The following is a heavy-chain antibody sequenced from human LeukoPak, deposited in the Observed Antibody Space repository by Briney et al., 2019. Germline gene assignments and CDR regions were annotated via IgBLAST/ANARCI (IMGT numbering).Heavy chain of an antibody. CDR1: GYTFTSYY. D-gene: IGHD3-10*01. CDR2: INPSGGST. V-gene: IGHV1-46*01. CDR3: ARVSGDYYYYGMDV. J-gene: IGHJ6*02. Sequence: TSVKVSCKASGYTFTSYYIHWVRQAPGQGLEWMGIINPSGGSTSYAQKVQGRVTMTRDTSISTAYMELSRLRFDDTAVYYCARVSGDYYYYGMDVWGQGTTVTVSS.